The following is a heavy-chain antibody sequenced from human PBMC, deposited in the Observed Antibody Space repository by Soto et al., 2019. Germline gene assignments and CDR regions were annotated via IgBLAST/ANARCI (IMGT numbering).Heavy chain of an antibody. CDR2: IKQDGSEK. V-gene: IGHV3-7*01. Sequence: PGGSLRLSCAASGFTFSSYGMHWVRQAPGKGLEWVANIKQDGSEKYYVDSVKGRFTISRDNAKNSLYLQMNSLRAEDTAVYYCAREEDSTPAVSYGMDVWGQGTTVT. J-gene: IGHJ6*02. D-gene: IGHD2-2*01. CDR1: GFTFSSYG. CDR3: AREEDSTPAVSYGMDV.